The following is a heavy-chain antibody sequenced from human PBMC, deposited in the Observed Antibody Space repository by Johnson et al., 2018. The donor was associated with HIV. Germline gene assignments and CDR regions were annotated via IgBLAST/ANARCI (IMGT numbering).Heavy chain of an antibody. V-gene: IGHV3-23*04. CDR2: VSDGAGNT. Sequence: VQLVESGGGLVQPGGSLRLSCAASGFTFSSYALTWVRQAPGKGLEWVSTVSDGAGNTYYADSVKGRFTISRDNSKNTLYLQMNSLRAEDTAVYYCARSPETGDRLWRAFDIWGQGTMVTVSS. CDR1: GFTFSSYA. J-gene: IGHJ3*02. CDR3: ARSPETGDRLWRAFDI. D-gene: IGHD4-17*01.